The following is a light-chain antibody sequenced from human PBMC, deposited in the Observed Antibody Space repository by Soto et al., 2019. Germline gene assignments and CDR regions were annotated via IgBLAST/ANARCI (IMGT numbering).Light chain of an antibody. CDR3: QQSYSTTWT. V-gene: IGKV1-39*01. Sequence: DIQMTQSPSSLSASVGDRVTITCRASQGISTYLNWYQQRPGKAPKLLIYAASSLQSWVPSRFSGSGSETHFTLTISSLQPEDFATYSCQQSYSTTWTFCQGTKVEIK. J-gene: IGKJ1*01. CDR1: QGISTY. CDR2: AAS.